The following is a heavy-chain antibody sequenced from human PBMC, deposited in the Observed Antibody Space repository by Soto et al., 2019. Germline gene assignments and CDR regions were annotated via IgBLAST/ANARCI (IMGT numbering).Heavy chain of an antibody. D-gene: IGHD1-26*01. CDR1: GGTLSSYA. J-gene: IGHJ5*02. CDR2: IIPIFGTA. CDR3: ARDPPMGALNWFDP. V-gene: IGHV1-69*13. Sequence: GASVKVSCKASGGTLSSYAISWVRQAPGQGLEWMGGIIPIFGTANYAQKFQGRVTITADESTSTAYMELSSLRSEDTAVYYCARDPPMGALNWFDPWGQGTLVTVSS.